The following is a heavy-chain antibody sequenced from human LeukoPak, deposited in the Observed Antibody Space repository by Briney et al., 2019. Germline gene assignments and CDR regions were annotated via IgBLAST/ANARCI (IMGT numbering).Heavy chain of an antibody. Sequence: SQTLSLTCTVSGGSISSYYWSWIRQPPGKGLEWIGYIYYSGGTKYNPSLKNRVTISVDTSKNQISLKLSSVTAADTAVYYCARHPLGAGPWQFDYWGQGTLVTVSS. D-gene: IGHD3-10*01. CDR1: GGSISSYY. J-gene: IGHJ4*02. CDR2: IYYSGGT. CDR3: ARHPLGAGPWQFDY. V-gene: IGHV4-59*08.